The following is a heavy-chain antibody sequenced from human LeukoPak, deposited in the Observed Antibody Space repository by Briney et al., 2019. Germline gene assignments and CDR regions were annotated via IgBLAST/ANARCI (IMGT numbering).Heavy chain of an antibody. CDR2: ISGSGGST. Sequence: GGSLRLSCAASGFTFSSYWMSWVRQAPGKGLEWVSAISGSGGSTYYADSVKGRFTISRDNAKNSLYLQMNSLRAEDTAVYYCASHYSSGWSRDYFDYWGQGTLVTVSS. CDR3: ASHYSSGWSRDYFDY. CDR1: GFTFSSYW. J-gene: IGHJ4*02. D-gene: IGHD6-19*01. V-gene: IGHV3-23*01.